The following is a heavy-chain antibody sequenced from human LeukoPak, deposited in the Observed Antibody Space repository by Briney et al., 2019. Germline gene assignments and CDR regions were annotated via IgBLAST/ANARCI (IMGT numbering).Heavy chain of an antibody. CDR3: ARDSGTTGEVKFDP. Sequence: SETLSLTCTVSGDSISSLFLSWIRQPAGKGLEWIGRIYGSRSTTYNPSLKSRVTMSVDTSKNQFSLKLTSVTAADPAVYYCARDSGTTGEVKFDPWGHGILVTVSS. V-gene: IGHV4-4*07. CDR2: IYGSRST. CDR1: GDSISSLF. J-gene: IGHJ5*02. D-gene: IGHD3-10*01.